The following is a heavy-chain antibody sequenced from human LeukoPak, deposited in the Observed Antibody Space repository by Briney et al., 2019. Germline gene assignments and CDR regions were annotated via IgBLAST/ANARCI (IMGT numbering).Heavy chain of an antibody. Sequence: PSETLSLTCTVSGGSISSSSYYWGWIRQPPGKGLEWIGSIYYSGSTYYNPSLKSRVTISVDTSKNQFSLKLSSVTAADTAVYYCARRRTTVTMYFDYWGQGTLVTVSS. D-gene: IGHD4-17*01. J-gene: IGHJ4*02. V-gene: IGHV4-39*01. CDR3: ARRRTTVTMYFDY. CDR1: GGSISSSSYY. CDR2: IYYSGST.